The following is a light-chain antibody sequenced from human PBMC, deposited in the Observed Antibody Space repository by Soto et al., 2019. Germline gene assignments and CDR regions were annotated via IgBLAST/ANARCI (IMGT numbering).Light chain of an antibody. CDR2: GAS. V-gene: IGKV3-20*01. CDR1: QSVSSNF. Sequence: IVLTQSPGTLSLSPGERATLSCRASQSVSSNFLAWYQEKPGQAPRLLIYGASSRATGIPDRFSGSGSGTDFTLTISRLEPEDFAVYYCQQYGSSRPLTFGGGTKVDIK. CDR3: QQYGSSRPLT. J-gene: IGKJ4*01.